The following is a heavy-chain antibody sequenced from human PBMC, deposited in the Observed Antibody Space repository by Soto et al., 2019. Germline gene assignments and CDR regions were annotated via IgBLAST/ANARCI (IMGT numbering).Heavy chain of an antibody. CDR2: IIPIFGTA. D-gene: IGHD2-8*01. V-gene: IGHV1-69*13. CDR3: ARTYAMGSYYYYSMDV. Sequence: ASAKVCCWASGGTFSSYAIRSSRQAPGQGLDWMGVIIPIFGTAKYAQKFQGRVTITSDESTSTAYMELSSVRSEDTAVYYCARTYAMGSYYYYSMDVWGEVTPVT. CDR1: GGTFSSYA. J-gene: IGHJ6*02.